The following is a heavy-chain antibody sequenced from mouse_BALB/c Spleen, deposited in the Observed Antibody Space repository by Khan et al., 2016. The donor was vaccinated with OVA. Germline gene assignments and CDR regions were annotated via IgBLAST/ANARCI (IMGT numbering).Heavy chain of an antibody. V-gene: IGHV3-2*02. CDR2: ISYSGST. CDR3: ARKNYYGYAVDY. Sequence: EVQLQESGPGLVKPSQSLSLTCTVTGYSITSNYAWNWIRQFPGNKLEWMGYISYSGSTSYNPSLKSRISITRDTSKNQFFLPLNSVTTEDTATNYCARKNYYGYAVDYWGQGTSGTGSS. CDR1: GYSITSNYA. D-gene: IGHD1-1*01. J-gene: IGHJ4*01.